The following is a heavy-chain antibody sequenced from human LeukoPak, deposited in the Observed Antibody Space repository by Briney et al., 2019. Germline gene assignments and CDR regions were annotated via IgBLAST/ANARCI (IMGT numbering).Heavy chain of an antibody. Sequence: GGSLRLSCAASGFTLSSHWMHWVRQPPGKGLVWVSRINGDGRTTSYADSVKGRFTISRDNSKNTLYLQMNSLRAEDTAVYYCAKYPLDHYFDYWGQGTLVTVSS. J-gene: IGHJ4*02. D-gene: IGHD2-2*02. V-gene: IGHV3-74*01. CDR1: GFTLSSHW. CDR3: AKYPLDHYFDY. CDR2: INGDGRTT.